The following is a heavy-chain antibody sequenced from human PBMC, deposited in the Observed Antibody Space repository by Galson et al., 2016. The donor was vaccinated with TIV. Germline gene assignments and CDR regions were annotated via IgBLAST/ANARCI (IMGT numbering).Heavy chain of an antibody. CDR2: IKEDGSEK. CDR3: ARDKARCSGDSCYLGSSFDY. D-gene: IGHD2-15*01. Sequence: SLRLSCAASGFTFSNYWMSWVRQAPGKGLEWVANIKEDGSEKYAVDSVQGRFTSSRDNAKNTLYLQMNNRRVDDTAEYYCARDKARCSGDSCYLGSSFDYWGRGILVTVSS. CDR1: GFTFSNYW. V-gene: IGHV3-7*01. J-gene: IGHJ4*02.